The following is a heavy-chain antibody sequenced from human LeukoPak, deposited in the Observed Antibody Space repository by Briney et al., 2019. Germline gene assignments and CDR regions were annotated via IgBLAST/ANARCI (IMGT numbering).Heavy chain of an antibody. CDR1: GFTLDDYA. V-gene: IGHV3-9*01. CDR3: TKDTASGNLGYYYYMDV. D-gene: IGHD6-25*01. CDR2: NSWNSGSI. Sequence: PGGSLRLSCAASGFTLDDYAMHWVRQAPEKGLECVSGNSWNSGSIGHADSVKDRFTISRDNAKNSLYLQMNSLRAEDTALYYCTKDTASGNLGYYYYMDVWGKGTTVTVSS. J-gene: IGHJ6*03.